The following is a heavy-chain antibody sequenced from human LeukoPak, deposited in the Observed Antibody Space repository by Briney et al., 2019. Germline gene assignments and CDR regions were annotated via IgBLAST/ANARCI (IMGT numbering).Heavy chain of an antibody. CDR2: ISYDGSIK. CDR1: GFTFSSYG. Sequence: PGGSLRLSCGASGFTFSSYGMHWVRQAPGKGLEWVTLISYDGSIKYYGDSVKGRFTISRDNSKDTLYLQMSSLRPEDTALYYCAKGEDFGSSSCLDYWGQGTLVTVSS. V-gene: IGHV3-30*18. CDR3: AKGEDFGSSSCLDY. J-gene: IGHJ4*02. D-gene: IGHD6-6*01.